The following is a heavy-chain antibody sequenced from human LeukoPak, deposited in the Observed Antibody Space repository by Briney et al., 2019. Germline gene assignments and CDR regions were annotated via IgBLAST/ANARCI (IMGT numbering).Heavy chain of an antibody. J-gene: IGHJ6*03. CDR3: ARENYDFWSGHYYYYYMDV. D-gene: IGHD3-3*01. V-gene: IGHV1-18*01. CDR1: GYTFTSYG. Sequence: GASVKVSCKASGYTFTSYGISWVRQAPGQGLEWMGWISAYNGNTNYAQKLQGRVTMTTDTSTSTAYVELRSLRSDGTAVYYCARENYDFWSGHYYYYYMDVWGKGTTVTVSS. CDR2: ISAYNGNT.